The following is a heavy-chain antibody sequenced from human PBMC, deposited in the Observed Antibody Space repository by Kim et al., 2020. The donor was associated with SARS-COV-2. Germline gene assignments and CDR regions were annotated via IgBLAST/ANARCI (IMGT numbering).Heavy chain of an antibody. Sequence: SETLSLTCTVSGGSISSYYWSWIRQPPGKGLEWIGHIYYSGSTNYNPSLKSRVTISVDTSKNQFSLKLSSVTAADTAVYYCARAAIFGTWDYWGQGTLVTVSS. CDR2: IYYSGST. CDR1: GGSISSYY. J-gene: IGHJ4*02. D-gene: IGHD3-3*01. V-gene: IGHV4-59*01. CDR3: ARAAIFGTWDY.